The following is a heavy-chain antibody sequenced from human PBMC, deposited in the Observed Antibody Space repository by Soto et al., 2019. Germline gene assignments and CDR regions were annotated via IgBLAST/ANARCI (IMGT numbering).Heavy chain of an antibody. CDR2: VSYSGST. V-gene: IGHV4-59*01. J-gene: IGHJ4*02. CDR3: GRDRPAAAGAGLNY. D-gene: IGHD6-13*01. CDR1: RGSLSTYY. Sequence: PSETLSLTCTISRGSLSTYYWSWVRQPPGKGLEWIGYVSYSGSTNYNPSLKNRGTISLDTSRNQFSLKVTSVSAADTALYYCGRDRPAAAGAGLNYWGQGTLVTVSS.